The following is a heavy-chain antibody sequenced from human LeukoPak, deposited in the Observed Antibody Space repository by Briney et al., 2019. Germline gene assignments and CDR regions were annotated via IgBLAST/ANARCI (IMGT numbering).Heavy chain of an antibody. J-gene: IGHJ6*03. CDR1: GFTFSSYE. D-gene: IGHD3-22*01. CDR3: ARDRYYFDSSGFSYMDV. CDR2: ISSSGSTI. Sequence: GGSLRLSCVASGFTFSSYEMTWVRQAPGKGLEWLSYISSSGSTIYYADSVKGRFTVSRDNAKNSLYLQMDSLGAEDTAIYFCARDRYYFDSSGFSYMDVWGKGTTVTISS. V-gene: IGHV3-48*03.